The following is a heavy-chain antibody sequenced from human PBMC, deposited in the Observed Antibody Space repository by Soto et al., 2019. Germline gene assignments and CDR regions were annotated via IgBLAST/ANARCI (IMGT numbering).Heavy chain of an antibody. Sequence: PGGSLRLSWAASGCTFSSDAMHWCRHATGKGLEWVAVISYDGSNKYYADAVKGRFTISRDNSKNTLYLQMNSLRAEDTALYYCGRDRGAARYYYYYYGMDVWGQGTTVTVSS. D-gene: IGHD6-6*01. V-gene: IGHV3-30-3*01. CDR2: ISYDGSNK. CDR3: GRDRGAARYYYYYYGMDV. J-gene: IGHJ6*02. CDR1: GCTFSSDA.